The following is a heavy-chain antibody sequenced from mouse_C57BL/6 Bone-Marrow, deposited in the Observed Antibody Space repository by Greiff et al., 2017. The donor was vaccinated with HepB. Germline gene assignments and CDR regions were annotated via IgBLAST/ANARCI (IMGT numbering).Heavy chain of an antibody. CDR1: GFSLTSYG. J-gene: IGHJ1*03. CDR3: AKKTDYYGSSSWYFDV. Sequence: VMLVESGPGLVQPSQSLSITCTVSGFSLTSYGVHWVRQSPGKGLEWLGVIWRGGSTDYNAAFMSRLSITKDNSKSQVFFKMNSLQADDTAIYYCAKKTDYYGSSSWYFDVWGTGTTVTVSS. V-gene: IGHV2-5*01. D-gene: IGHD1-1*01. CDR2: IWRGGST.